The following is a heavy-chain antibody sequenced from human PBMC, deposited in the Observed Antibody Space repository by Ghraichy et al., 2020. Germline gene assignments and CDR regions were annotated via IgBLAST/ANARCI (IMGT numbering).Heavy chain of an antibody. CDR2: ISYDGNNK. CDR3: AKDLFGELFP. CDR1: GFTFSTYA. V-gene: IGHV3-30*18. Sequence: GGSLRLSCAASGFTFSTYAMHWVRQAPGKGLEWVAFISYDGNNKYYADSVKGRFTISRDNSKNTLYLQINSLRPEDTAVYYCAKDLFGELFPWGLGTLVTVSS. D-gene: IGHD3-10*02. J-gene: IGHJ5*02.